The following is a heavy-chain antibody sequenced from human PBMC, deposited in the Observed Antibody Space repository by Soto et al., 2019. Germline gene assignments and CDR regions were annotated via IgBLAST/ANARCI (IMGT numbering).Heavy chain of an antibody. D-gene: IGHD3-22*01. CDR1: GFTVSSNY. CDR2: IYSGGST. J-gene: IGHJ6*02. V-gene: IGHV3-53*02. Sequence: EVQLVETGGGLIQPGGSLRLSCAASGFTVSSNYMSWVRQAPGKGLEWVSVIYSGGSTYYADSVKGRFTISRDNSKNTLYLQMNSLRAEDTAVYYCARDRTYYYDRKGTDVWGQGTTVTVSS. CDR3: ARDRTYYYDRKGTDV.